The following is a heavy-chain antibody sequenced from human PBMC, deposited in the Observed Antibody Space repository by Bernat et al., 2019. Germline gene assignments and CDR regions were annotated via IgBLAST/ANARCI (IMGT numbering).Heavy chain of an antibody. J-gene: IGHJ4*02. V-gene: IGHV3-11*06. CDR1: GFTFSDYY. Sequence: QVQLVESGGGLVKPGGSLRLSCAASGFTFSDYYMSWIRQAPGKGLDWVSYISSSSSYTNYADSVKGRFTISRDNAKSSLYLQMNSLRAEDTAVYYCARDRPCSGGTCYEVFDYWGQGTLVTVSS. CDR3: ARDRPCSGGTCYEVFDY. CDR2: ISSSSSYT. D-gene: IGHD2-15*01.